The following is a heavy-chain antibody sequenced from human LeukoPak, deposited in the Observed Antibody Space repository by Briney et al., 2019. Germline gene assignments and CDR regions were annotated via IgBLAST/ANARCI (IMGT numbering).Heavy chain of an antibody. Sequence: ASVKVSCKASGYTFTGYYMHWVRQAPGQGLEWMGRINPNSGGTNYAQKLQGRVTMTTDTSTSTAYMELRSLRSDDTAVYYCARTGYCSSTSCRNWFDPWGQGTLVTVSS. J-gene: IGHJ5*02. CDR1: GYTFTGYY. CDR2: INPNSGGT. D-gene: IGHD2-2*01. CDR3: ARTGYCSSTSCRNWFDP. V-gene: IGHV1-2*06.